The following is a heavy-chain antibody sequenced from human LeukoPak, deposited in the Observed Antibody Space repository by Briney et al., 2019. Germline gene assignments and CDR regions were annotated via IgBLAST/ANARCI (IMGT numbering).Heavy chain of an antibody. CDR3: ASNYAYYYDSSGYYTT. D-gene: IGHD3-22*01. CDR1: GFTFSSYS. Sequence: PGGSLRLSCAASGFTFSSYSMNWVRQAPGKGLEWVSSISSSSYIYYADSVKGRFTISRDNAKNSLYLQMNSLRAEDTAVYYCASNYAYYYDSSGYYTTWGQGTLVTVSS. CDR2: ISSSSYI. J-gene: IGHJ5*02. V-gene: IGHV3-21*01.